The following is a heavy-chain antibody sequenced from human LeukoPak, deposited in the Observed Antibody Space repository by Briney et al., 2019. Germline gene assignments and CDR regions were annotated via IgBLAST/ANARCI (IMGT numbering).Heavy chain of an antibody. CDR3: AREDRGGLGGGLGGLFASYYTYYYMDV. CDR2: INPSDGAT. D-gene: IGHD3-16*01. CDR1: GYTFTMYN. J-gene: IGHJ6*03. V-gene: IGHV1-46*01. Sequence: ASVKVSCKASGYTFTMYNIHWVRQAPGQGLEWMGMINPSDGATTYAQRFQGRVTMTRDMSTTTVNMDLRSLRSEDTAVYFCAREDRGGLGGGLGGLFASYYTYYYMDVWGRGTTVTVSS.